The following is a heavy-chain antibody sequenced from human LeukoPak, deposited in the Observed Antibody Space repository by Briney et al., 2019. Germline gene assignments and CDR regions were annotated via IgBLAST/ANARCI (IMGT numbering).Heavy chain of an antibody. J-gene: IGHJ6*03. CDR1: GFTFSSYS. Sequence: GGSLRLSCAASGFTFSSYSMNWVRQAPGKGLEWVSSISSSSSYIYYADSVKGRFTISRDNAKNSLYLQMNSLRAEDTAVYYCARDADYGGKGYYYYYYMDVWGKGTTVTVSS. V-gene: IGHV3-21*01. D-gene: IGHD4-23*01. CDR2: ISSSSSYI. CDR3: ARDADYGGKGYYYYYYMDV.